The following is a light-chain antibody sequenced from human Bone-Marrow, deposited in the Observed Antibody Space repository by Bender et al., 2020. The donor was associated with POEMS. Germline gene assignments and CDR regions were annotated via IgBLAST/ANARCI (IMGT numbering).Light chain of an antibody. CDR3: ISYTSSSTLV. V-gene: IGLV2-14*01. Sequence: QAALTQPASVSGSPGQSITISCTGTSSDVGASNDVSWYQQHPGKAPKGMIYEVSHRPSGVSYRFSGSKSGNTASLTISGLQAEDEADYFCISYTSSSTLVFGGGTKLTVL. J-gene: IGLJ3*02. CDR1: SSDVGASND. CDR2: EVS.